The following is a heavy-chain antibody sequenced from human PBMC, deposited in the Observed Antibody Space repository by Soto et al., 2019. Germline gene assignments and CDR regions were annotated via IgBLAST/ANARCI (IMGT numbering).Heavy chain of an antibody. CDR1: GFTFSSHA. CDR2: ISGSGGST. CDR3: AKSTGFKVKVTTALDY. J-gene: IGHJ4*02. Sequence: PGASLRPSNPASGFTFSSHAMSWVLQAPGKGLEWVSAISGSGGSTYYADSVKGRFTISRDNSKNTLYLQMNSLRAEDTAVYYCAKSTGFKVKVTTALDYWGQGTLVTVSS. D-gene: IGHD4-17*01. V-gene: IGHV3-23*01.